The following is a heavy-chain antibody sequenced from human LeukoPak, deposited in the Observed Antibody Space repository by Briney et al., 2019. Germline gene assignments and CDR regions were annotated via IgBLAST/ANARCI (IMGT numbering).Heavy chain of an antibody. CDR1: GLRFGSFW. D-gene: IGHD5-24*01. CDR2: INQDGSET. V-gene: IGHV3-7*01. Sequence: PGGSLRLSCAVSGLRFGSFWMRWVRWARGKGLEWVANINQDGSETYFVDSVRGRFTISRDNSKNSLHLQMNTLRAEDTAVYYCARERDGRFFDYWGQGTLVTVSS. CDR3: ARERDGRFFDY. J-gene: IGHJ4*02.